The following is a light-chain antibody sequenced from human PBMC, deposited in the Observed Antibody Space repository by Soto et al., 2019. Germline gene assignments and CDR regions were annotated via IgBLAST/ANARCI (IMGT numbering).Light chain of an antibody. V-gene: IGKV1-5*03. CDR1: QSIDSW. J-gene: IGKJ1*01. CDR3: QQYNSYSSGT. Sequence: DIQMTQSPSTLSASVGDRVTITCRASQSIDSWLAWYQQKPGKAPNLLIYKASSLESGVPSRFSGSGSGTEFTLTISSLQPDDFATYYCQQYNSYSSGTFGQGTKADIK. CDR2: KAS.